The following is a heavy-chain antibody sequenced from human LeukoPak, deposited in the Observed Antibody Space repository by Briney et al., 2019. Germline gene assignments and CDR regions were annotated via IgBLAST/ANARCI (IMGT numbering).Heavy chain of an antibody. CDR2: INSDGSST. D-gene: IGHD2-21*02. V-gene: IGHV3-74*01. Sequence: GGSLRLSCAASGFTFSSYWMHWVRQAPGKGLVWVSRINSDGSSTSYADSVKGRFTISRDNAKNTLYLQMNSLRAEDTAVYYCARSYCGGDCYSEIYSDAFDIWGQGTMVTVSS. CDR1: GFTFSSYW. J-gene: IGHJ3*02. CDR3: ARSYCGGDCYSEIYSDAFDI.